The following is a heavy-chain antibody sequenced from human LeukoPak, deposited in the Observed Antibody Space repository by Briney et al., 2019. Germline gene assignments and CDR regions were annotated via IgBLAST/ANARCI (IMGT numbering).Heavy chain of an antibody. Sequence: GGSLRLSCAVSGFTLSSYWMHWVRQGPGKGLVWVSRINSDGSSTSYADSVKGRLTISRDNAKNTLYLQMNSLGAEDTAVYYCARGTAAEGSFDNWGQGTLVTVSS. CDR1: GFTLSSYW. J-gene: IGHJ4*02. CDR3: ARGTAAEGSFDN. CDR2: INSDGSST. D-gene: IGHD6-13*01. V-gene: IGHV3-74*01.